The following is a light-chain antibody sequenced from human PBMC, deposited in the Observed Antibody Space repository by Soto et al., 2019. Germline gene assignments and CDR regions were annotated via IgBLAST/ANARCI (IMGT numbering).Light chain of an antibody. CDR1: QSVSSSY. CDR3: QQYDNSVLT. CDR2: DAS. J-gene: IGKJ4*01. Sequence: EIVLTQSPGTLSLSPGERATLSCRASQSVSSSYLAWYQQKPGQAPRLLIYDASSRATGIPDRFSGSGSGTDFTLTISRLEPEDFAVYYCQQYDNSVLTFGGGTKVEIK. V-gene: IGKV3-20*01.